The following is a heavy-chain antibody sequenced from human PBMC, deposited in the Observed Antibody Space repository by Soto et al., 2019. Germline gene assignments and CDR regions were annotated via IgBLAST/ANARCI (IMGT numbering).Heavy chain of an antibody. CDR3: ARTSRGFPVLVPAGPDY. Sequence: QVQLVESGGGVVQPGRSLRLSCAASGITFSSYAMHWVRQAPGKGLEWVAVISYDGSNKYYADSVKGRFTISRDNSKNTLYLQMNSLRAEDTAVYYCARTSRGFPVLVPAGPDYWGQGTLVTVSS. V-gene: IGHV3-30-3*01. D-gene: IGHD2-2*01. J-gene: IGHJ4*02. CDR2: ISYDGSNK. CDR1: GITFSSYA.